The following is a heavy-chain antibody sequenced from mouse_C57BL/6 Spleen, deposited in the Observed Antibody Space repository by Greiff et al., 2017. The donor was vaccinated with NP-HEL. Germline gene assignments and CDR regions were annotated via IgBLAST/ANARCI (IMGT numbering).Heavy chain of an antibody. V-gene: IGHV5-17*01. CDR1: GFTFSDYG. Sequence: DVQLVESGGGLVKPGGSLKLSCAASGFTFSDYGMHWVRQAPEKGLEWVAYISSGSSTIYYADTVKGRFTISRDNAKNTLFLQMTSLRSEDTAMYYCARGRTTVVDWYFDVWGTGTTVTVSS. D-gene: IGHD1-1*01. CDR2: ISSGSSTI. CDR3: ARGRTTVVDWYFDV. J-gene: IGHJ1*03.